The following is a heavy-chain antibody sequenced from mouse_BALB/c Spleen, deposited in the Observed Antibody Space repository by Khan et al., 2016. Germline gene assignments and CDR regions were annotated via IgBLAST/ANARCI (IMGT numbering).Heavy chain of an antibody. Sequence: EVQLQESGPGLVKPSQSLSLTCTVTGYSLTSDYAWNWIRQFPGNKLEWMGYISYSGSTSYNPSLKSRISITRDTSKNQFFLQLTSVTTEDTATYYCARDYYGSSFFDYWGQGTLVTVSA. CDR2: ISYSGST. D-gene: IGHD1-1*01. CDR3: ARDYYGSSFFDY. J-gene: IGHJ3*01. V-gene: IGHV3-2*02. CDR1: GYSLTSDYA.